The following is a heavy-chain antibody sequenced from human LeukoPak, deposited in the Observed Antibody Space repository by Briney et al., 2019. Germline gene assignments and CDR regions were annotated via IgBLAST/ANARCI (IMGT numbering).Heavy chain of an antibody. Sequence: SETLSLTCTVSGGSISSYYWSWIRQPAGKGLEWIGRIHTSGSTNYNPSLKSRVTMSVDTSKNQFSLKLSSVTAADTAVYYCARVSPSGWSGYYYYYMDVWGKGTTVTVSS. CDR1: GGSISSYY. J-gene: IGHJ6*03. CDR2: IHTSGST. D-gene: IGHD6-19*01. CDR3: ARVSPSGWSGYYYYYMDV. V-gene: IGHV4-4*07.